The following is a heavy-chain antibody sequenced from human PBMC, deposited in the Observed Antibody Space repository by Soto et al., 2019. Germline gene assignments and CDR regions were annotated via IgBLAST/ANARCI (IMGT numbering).Heavy chain of an antibody. Sequence: QLQLQESGSGLVKPSQTLSLTCAVSGGSISSGGYSWSWIRQPPGKGLEWIGYIYHSGSTYYNPSLKSRVSTSVDRSKNQFSLKLSSVTAADTAVYYCARATAIGYYFDYWGQGTLVTVSS. D-gene: IGHD2-21*02. CDR3: ARATAIGYYFDY. V-gene: IGHV4-30-2*01. J-gene: IGHJ4*02. CDR2: IYHSGST. CDR1: GGSISSGGYS.